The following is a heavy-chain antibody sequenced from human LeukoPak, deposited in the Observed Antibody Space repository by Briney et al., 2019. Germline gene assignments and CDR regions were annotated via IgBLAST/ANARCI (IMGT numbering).Heavy chain of an antibody. D-gene: IGHD3-22*01. J-gene: IGHJ3*02. V-gene: IGHV3-21*01. CDR1: GFTFSSYS. CDR2: ISSSSSYI. CDR3: ARDGYYDSSGYPDASDI. Sequence: GGSLRLSCAASGFTFSSYSMNWVRQAPGKGLEWVSSISSSSSYIHYADSVKGRFTISRDNAKNSLYLQMNSLRAEATAVYYCARDGYYDSSGYPDASDIWGQGTMVTVSS.